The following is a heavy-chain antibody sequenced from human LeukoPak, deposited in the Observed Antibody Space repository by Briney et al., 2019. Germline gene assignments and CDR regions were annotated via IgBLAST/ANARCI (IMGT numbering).Heavy chain of an antibody. CDR2: VYYTGST. J-gene: IGHJ4*02. CDR3: ARHFAYSSSSYFNY. Sequence: KPSETLSPPCRGSGGSVSRYYWSWIRPSPGEGLGGVGYVYYTGSTNYNPSLKSRVTMFEDKSKNQFSLRLYSVTVADTAVYYCARHFAYSSSSYFNYWGQGSLVTVSS. D-gene: IGHD6-6*01. CDR1: GGSVSRYY. V-gene: IGHV4-59*08.